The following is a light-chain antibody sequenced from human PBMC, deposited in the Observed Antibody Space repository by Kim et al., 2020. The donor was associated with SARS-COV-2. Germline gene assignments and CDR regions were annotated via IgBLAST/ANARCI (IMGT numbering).Light chain of an antibody. CDR1: TGAVTSGHF. V-gene: IGLV7-46*01. J-gene: IGLJ2*01. CDR2: DTN. CDR3: LLFYSGVRV. Sequence: PGGTVTLTWASSTGAVTSGHFPYWYQQKPGQFPTTLIYDTNNFHSWTPARFSGSLLGGKAALTLSGAQPEDEAEYYCLLFYSGVRVFGGGTQLTVL.